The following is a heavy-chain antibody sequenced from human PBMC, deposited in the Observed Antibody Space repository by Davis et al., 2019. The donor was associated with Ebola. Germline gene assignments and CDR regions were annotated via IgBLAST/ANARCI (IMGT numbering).Heavy chain of an antibody. J-gene: IGHJ4*02. Sequence: SVKVSCKASAGSFISYTITWVRQAPGQGLEWMGWVIPVFGTTNYAQKFQGRVTLTADESTSTAYMELTNLRSDDTAVYYCAREVVEKKLDQWGQGTLVTVSS. CDR3: AREVVEKKLDQ. CDR2: VIPVFGTT. V-gene: IGHV1-69*13. D-gene: IGHD2-15*01. CDR1: AGSFISYT.